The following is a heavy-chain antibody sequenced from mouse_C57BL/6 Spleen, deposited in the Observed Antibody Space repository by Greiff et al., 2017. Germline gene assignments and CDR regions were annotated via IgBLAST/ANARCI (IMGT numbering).Heavy chain of an antibody. CDR3: ARPYSNYPAWFAY. Sequence: VQLKESGPGLVKPSQSLSLTCSVTGYSITSGYYWNWIRQFPGNKLEWMGYISYDGSNNYNPSLKNRISITRDTSKNQFFLKLNSVTTEDTATYYCARPYSNYPAWFAYWGQGTLVTVSA. CDR1: GYSITSGYY. J-gene: IGHJ3*01. CDR2: ISYDGSN. D-gene: IGHD2-5*01. V-gene: IGHV3-6*01.